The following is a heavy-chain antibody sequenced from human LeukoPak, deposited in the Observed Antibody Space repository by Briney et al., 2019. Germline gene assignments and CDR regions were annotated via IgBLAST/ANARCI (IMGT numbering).Heavy chain of an antibody. J-gene: IGHJ6*04. V-gene: IGHV3-30*18. CDR2: ISFDGSNK. CDR3: AKDRDSTTPLFSNLDV. CDR1: GFTFGSNG. Sequence: GGSLRLSCAASGFTFGSNGMHWVRQAPGKGLEWVAVISFDGSNKYYADSVKGRFTISRDNSKNTLYLQMSSLRSDDTAVYYCAKDRDSTTPLFSNLDVWGKGTTVTVSS. D-gene: IGHD2-2*01.